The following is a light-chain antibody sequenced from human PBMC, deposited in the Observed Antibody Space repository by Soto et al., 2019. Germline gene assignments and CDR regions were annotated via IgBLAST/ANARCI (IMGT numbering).Light chain of an antibody. CDR1: SGDIGSYNR. CDR2: EVT. J-gene: IGLJ1*01. CDR3: SSYTNINTRACV. Sequence: QSALTQPASVSGSPVQSITISCTGTSGDIGSYNRVSLYQQHPGKAPKLIIYEVTDRPSGVSNRFSGSKSGNTASLTISGLQAEDEAEYYCSSYTNINTRACVFGTGTKLTVL. V-gene: IGLV2-14*01.